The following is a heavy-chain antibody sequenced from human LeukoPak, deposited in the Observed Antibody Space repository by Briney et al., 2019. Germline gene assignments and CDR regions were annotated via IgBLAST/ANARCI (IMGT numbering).Heavy chain of an antibody. CDR3: ARARPYYYDSSGYYEKEYFQH. CDR1: GGSFSGYS. D-gene: IGHD3-22*01. CDR2: INHIVTL. J-gene: IGHJ1*01. Sequence: PETLSRTCVVVGGSFSGYSWSWIRHPPGEGLEWVGEINHIVTLIYNPSLKSRVTISADTSKNPFSLKLSSVTAADTAVYYCARARPYYYDSSGYYEKEYFQHWGQGTLVTVSS. V-gene: IGHV4-34*01.